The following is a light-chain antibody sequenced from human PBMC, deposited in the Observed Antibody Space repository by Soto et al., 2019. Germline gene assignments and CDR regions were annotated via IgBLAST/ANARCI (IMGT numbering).Light chain of an antibody. J-gene: IGKJ1*01. Sequence: EIVMTQSPATLSLSPGDRATLSCRASQSVSRSYLGWYQQKPGQAPRLLIYDASNRATGIPARFSGSGSGTDFTLTISRLEPEDFAVYYCHQYDTSPRTFGQGTKVDIK. CDR1: QSVSRSY. CDR3: HQYDTSPRT. CDR2: DAS. V-gene: IGKV3-20*01.